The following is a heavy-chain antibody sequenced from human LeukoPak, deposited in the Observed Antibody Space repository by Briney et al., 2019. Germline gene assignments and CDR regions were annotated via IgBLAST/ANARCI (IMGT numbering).Heavy chain of an antibody. J-gene: IGHJ4*02. CDR3: AAGGTIWDSDY. CDR1: GSTFGTSA. D-gene: IGHD3-3*01. V-gene: IGHV1-58*01. CDR2: IVVGSGNT. Sequence: SVKVSCKASGSTFGTSAVQWVRQARGQGLEWIAWIVVGSGNTNYAQRFQERVTNTRDMSTRTVYMELTGLRSDDTAVYYCAAGGTIWDSDYWGQGTLVTVSS.